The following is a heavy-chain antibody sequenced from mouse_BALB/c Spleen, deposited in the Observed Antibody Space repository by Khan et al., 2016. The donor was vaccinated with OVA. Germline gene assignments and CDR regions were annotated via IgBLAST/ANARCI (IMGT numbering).Heavy chain of an antibody. V-gene: IGHV3-6*02. CDR2: IRYDGNS. CDR3: ARGDSSGPAWFTN. J-gene: IGHJ3*01. D-gene: IGHD3-2*01. Sequence: EVQLQESGPGLVKPSQSLSLTCSVTGYTITSGYFWNWIRQFPGNKLEWMGYIRYDGNSNYYPSLKNRISISRDTSKNQFFLKLNSVTPEDTATYYCARGDSSGPAWFTNWGQGTLVTVSA. CDR1: GYTITSGYF.